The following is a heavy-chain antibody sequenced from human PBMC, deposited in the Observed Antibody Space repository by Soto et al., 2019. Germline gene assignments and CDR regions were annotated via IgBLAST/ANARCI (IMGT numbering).Heavy chain of an antibody. V-gene: IGHV1-69*06. D-gene: IGHD5-12*01. Sequence: SVKVSCKASGGTFSSYAISWLRQAPGQGLEWMGGIIPIFGTANYAQKFQGRVTITADKSTSTAYMELSSLRSEDTAVYYCARGRSDGGYSGYDYGEYYYYYGMDVWGQGTTVTVSS. J-gene: IGHJ6*02. CDR1: GGTFSSYA. CDR3: ARGRSDGGYSGYDYGEYYYYYGMDV. CDR2: IIPIFGTA.